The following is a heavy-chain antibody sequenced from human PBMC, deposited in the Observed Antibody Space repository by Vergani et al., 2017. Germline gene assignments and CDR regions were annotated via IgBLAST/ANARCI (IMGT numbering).Heavy chain of an antibody. V-gene: IGHV1-18*01. Sequence: QVQLVQSGAEVKKPGASVKVSCKASGYTFTSYGISWVRQAPGQGLEWMGWISAYNGNTNYAQKFQGRVTITADESPSTAYMELSSLRSEDTAVYYCAREASGFGEPPALRYYYYYMDVWGKGTTVTGS. CDR3: AREASGFGEPPALRYYYYYMDV. D-gene: IGHD3-10*01. CDR2: ISAYNGNT. J-gene: IGHJ6*03. CDR1: GYTFTSYG.